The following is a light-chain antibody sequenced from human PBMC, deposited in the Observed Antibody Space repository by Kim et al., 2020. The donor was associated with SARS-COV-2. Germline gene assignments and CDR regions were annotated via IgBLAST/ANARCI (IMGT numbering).Light chain of an antibody. CDR2: GAS. CDR3: QQYDSLTT. Sequence: EIVLTQSPGTLSLSPGERATLSCRASQSVSSSYLAWYQQKPGQAPRLLIYGASSRATGIPDRFSGSGSGTDFTLTISRLEPEDFAVYYCQQYDSLTTFGQGTKVDIK. J-gene: IGKJ1*01. V-gene: IGKV3-20*01. CDR1: QSVSSSY.